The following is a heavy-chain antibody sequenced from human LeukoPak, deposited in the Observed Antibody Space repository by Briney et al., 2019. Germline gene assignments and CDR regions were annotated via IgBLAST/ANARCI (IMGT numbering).Heavy chain of an antibody. D-gene: IGHD4-11*01. CDR1: GVSISSSNYY. Sequence: PSETLSLTCTVSGVSISSSNYYWAWIRQPPGKGLEWIGSLYYSGTTHYNPSLKSRVTISGDTSKNQFSLKLSSVTAADTAVYYCARDVGVTTAAFDPWGQGTLVTVSS. CDR3: ARDVGVTTAAFDP. CDR2: LYYSGTT. J-gene: IGHJ5*02. V-gene: IGHV4-39*07.